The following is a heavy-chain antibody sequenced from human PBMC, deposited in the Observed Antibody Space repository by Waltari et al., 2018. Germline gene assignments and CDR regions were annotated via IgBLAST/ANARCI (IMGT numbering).Heavy chain of an antibody. V-gene: IGHV1-8*02. J-gene: IGHJ4*02. CDR2: MNPNSGNT. CDR1: GYTFTIYE. CDR3: ARALAVGEGY. D-gene: IGHD6-19*01. Sequence: QVQLVQSGAEVKKPGASVKVPCKASGYTFTIYEINGVRQATGQGLEWMGWMNPNSGNTGYAQKFQGRVTMTRNTSISTAYMELSSLRSEDTVVYYCARALAVGEGYWGQGTLVTVSS.